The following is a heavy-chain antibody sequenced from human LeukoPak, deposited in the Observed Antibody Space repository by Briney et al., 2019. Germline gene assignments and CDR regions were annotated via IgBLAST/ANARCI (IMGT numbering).Heavy chain of an antibody. Sequence: GRSLRLSCAAAGFTFNHYGMHWVRQAPGKGLEWVAVIWSDGTNKYYADSVKGRFTISRDDSEKQVYLQMNSLKPEDTAVYFCARDAQRGFDYSNSLKYWGKGTPVTVST. V-gene: IGHV3-33*01. D-gene: IGHD4-11*01. J-gene: IGHJ4*02. CDR3: ARDAQRGFDYSNSLKY. CDR2: IWSDGTNK. CDR1: GFTFNHYG.